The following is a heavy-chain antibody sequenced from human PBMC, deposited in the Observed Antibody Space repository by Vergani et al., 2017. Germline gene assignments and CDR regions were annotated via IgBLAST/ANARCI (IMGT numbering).Heavy chain of an antibody. J-gene: IGHJ4*02. V-gene: IGHV3-30*02. D-gene: IGHD6-19*01. CDR1: GFTFNSYG. Sequence: QVQLVESGGGVVQPGGSLRLSCAASGFTFNSYGMHWVRQAPGKGLEWVASIRSDESRRYYGDSMEGPFTISRDNSKNTLYLQMKSLRPEDTAVYYCAKEGGGYCSGWSLAQYFVDYWGQGAQVTVSS. CDR3: AKEGGGYCSGWSLAQYFVDY. CDR2: IRSDESRR.